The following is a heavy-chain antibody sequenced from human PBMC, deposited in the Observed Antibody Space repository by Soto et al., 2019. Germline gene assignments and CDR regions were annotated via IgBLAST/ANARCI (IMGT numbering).Heavy chain of an antibody. V-gene: IGHV3-11*06. D-gene: IGHD5-18*01. CDR1: GFTFRNNY. Sequence: QVQLVESGGGLVKPGGSLRLSCAASGFTFRNNYMSWIRQAPGKGLEWVSYIISSSSYTNYADSVKGRFTISRDNAKNSLYLQMNSLRAEDTAVYYCARGNLYSYGPTIDWGQGTLVTVSS. J-gene: IGHJ4*02. CDR2: IISSSSYT. CDR3: ARGNLYSYGPTID.